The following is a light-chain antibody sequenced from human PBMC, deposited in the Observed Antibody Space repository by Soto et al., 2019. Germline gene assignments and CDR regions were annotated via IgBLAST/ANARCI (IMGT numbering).Light chain of an antibody. CDR2: DAS. CDR3: QQYDNLPLLT. Sequence: DIQMTQSPSSLSASVGDRVTITCQASQDISNYLNWYQQKPGKAPKLLIYDASNLETGVPSRFSGSGSGTDFTFTISSLPPADIATYYCQQYDNLPLLTFGGGTKVEIK. V-gene: IGKV1-33*01. J-gene: IGKJ4*01. CDR1: QDISNY.